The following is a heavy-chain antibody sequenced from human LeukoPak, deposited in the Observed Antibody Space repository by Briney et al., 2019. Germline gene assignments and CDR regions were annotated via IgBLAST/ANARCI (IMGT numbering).Heavy chain of an antibody. CDR3: ARGAVAVRNAFDI. J-gene: IGHJ3*02. V-gene: IGHV6-1*01. CDR2: TYYSSKWYN. D-gene: IGHD6-19*01. Sequence: SQTLSRTCAISGDRVSTNSAAWNWVRQSPSRVLEWLGRTYYSSKWYNDYAVSVKSRITINPDTSKNQFSLQLNSVTPEDTALYYCARGAVAVRNAFDIWGQGTMVTVSS. CDR1: GDRVSTNSAA.